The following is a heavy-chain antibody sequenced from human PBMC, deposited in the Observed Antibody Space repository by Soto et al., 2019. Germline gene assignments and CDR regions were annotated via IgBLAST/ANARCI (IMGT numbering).Heavy chain of an antibody. CDR3: AAKNVVGATLDY. J-gene: IGHJ4*02. CDR1: GFTFTSSA. CDR2: VVVGSGNT. D-gene: IGHD1-26*01. V-gene: IGHV1-58*01. Sequence: SVKVSCKASGFTFTSSAVQWLRQARGQRLEWIGWVVVGSGNTNYAQKFQERVTITRDMSTSTAYMELSSLRSEDTAVYYCAAKNVVGATLDYWGQGTLVTVYS.